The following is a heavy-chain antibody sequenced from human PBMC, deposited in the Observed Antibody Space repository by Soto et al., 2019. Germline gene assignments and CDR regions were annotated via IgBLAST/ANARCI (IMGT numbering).Heavy chain of an antibody. Sequence: ASVKVSCKASGYTFTSYDINWVRQATGQGLEWMGWMNPNSGNTGYAQRFQGRVTMTRNTSISTAYMELSSLRSEDTAVYYCARGGPIAALTTVYYYSYYMDVWGKGTTVTVSS. CDR3: ARGGPIAALTTVYYYSYYMDV. D-gene: IGHD6-6*01. CDR1: GYTFTSYD. V-gene: IGHV1-8*01. CDR2: MNPNSGNT. J-gene: IGHJ6*03.